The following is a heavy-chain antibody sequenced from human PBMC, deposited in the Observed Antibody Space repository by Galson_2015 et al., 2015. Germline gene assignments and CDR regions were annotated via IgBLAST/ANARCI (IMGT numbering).Heavy chain of an antibody. Sequence: PGQGLEWMGIINPSGGSTSYAQKFQGRVTMTRDTSTSTVYMELSSLRSEDTAVYYCASPIDGDYDAFDIWGQGTMVTVSS. CDR3: ASPIDGDYDAFDI. V-gene: IGHV1-46*01. CDR2: INPSGGST. J-gene: IGHJ3*02. D-gene: IGHD4-17*01.